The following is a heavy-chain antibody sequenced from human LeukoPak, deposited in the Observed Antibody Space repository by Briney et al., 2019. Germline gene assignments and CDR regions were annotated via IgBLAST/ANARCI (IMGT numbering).Heavy chain of an antibody. CDR2: IYHSGST. CDR1: GGSISSGGYY. CDR3: ARVRSGSYDAFDI. V-gene: IGHV4-30-2*01. Sequence: SETLSLTFTVSGGSISSGGYYWSWIRQPPGKGLEWIGYIYHSGSTNYNPSLKSRVTISVDKSKNQFSLKLSSVTAADTAVYYCARVRSGSYDAFDIWGQGTMVTVSS. D-gene: IGHD3-10*01. J-gene: IGHJ3*02.